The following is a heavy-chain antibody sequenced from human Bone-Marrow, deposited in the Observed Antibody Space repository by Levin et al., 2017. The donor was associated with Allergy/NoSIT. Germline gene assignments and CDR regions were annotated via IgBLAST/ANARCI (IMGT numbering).Heavy chain of an antibody. D-gene: IGHD3-9*01. CDR1: GGSISGYY. CDR3: ARVSMRVFEIDS. V-gene: IGHV4-4*07. CDR2: IYTSGST. Sequence: ASETLSLTCTVSGGSISGYYWSWIRQPAGKGLEWIGRIYTSGSTDYNPSLKSRVIMSLDTSKNQFSLKLSSVTAADTAVYYCARVSMRVFEIDSWGQGTLVTVSS. J-gene: IGHJ4*02.